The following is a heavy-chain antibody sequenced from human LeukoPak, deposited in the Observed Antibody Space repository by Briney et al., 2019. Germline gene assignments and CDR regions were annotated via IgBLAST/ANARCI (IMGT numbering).Heavy chain of an antibody. V-gene: IGHV4-39*01. D-gene: IGHD5-24*01. CDR3: VRRPDDSVEDAFDI. CDR1: GGSIRRSNSD. Sequence: SETLSLTCTVSGGSIRRSNSDWGWIRQPPGKGLEWIGTISYSGSTYYNPSLKSRVSIPVDTTRNQLSLKLSSVTAADTGVYYCVRRPDDSVEDAFDIWGQGTMVTVSS. CDR2: ISYSGST. J-gene: IGHJ3*02.